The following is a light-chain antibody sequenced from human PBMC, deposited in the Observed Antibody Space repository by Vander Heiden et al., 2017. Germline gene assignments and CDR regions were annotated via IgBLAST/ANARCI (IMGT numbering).Light chain of an antibody. V-gene: IGLV1-44*01. Sequence: QSLLTQPPSSPGNPVQTVTISCYGSRYNIGSYTVDWCQQDPGTDPTHLIFKTDQRRSGVPDRCFGSKSGASASLAISGLQSGDEATYYCAGWDDNMSGVIFGGGTKLSVL. CDR1: RYNIGSYT. CDR2: KTD. CDR3: AGWDDNMSGVI. J-gene: IGLJ2*01.